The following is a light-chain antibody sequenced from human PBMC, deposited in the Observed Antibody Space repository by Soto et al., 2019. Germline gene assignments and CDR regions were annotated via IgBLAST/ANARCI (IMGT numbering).Light chain of an antibody. CDR3: SSYAGEINFDV. Sequence: QSALTQPPSASGSPGQSVTISCAGTSSDIGLYNYVSWYQHHPGKAPRLIFYEVSKRPSGVPDRFSGSKSGNTASLTVSGLQAEDEADYYCSSYAGEINFDVFGGGTKVTVL. CDR2: EVS. J-gene: IGLJ3*02. CDR1: SSDIGLYNY. V-gene: IGLV2-8*01.